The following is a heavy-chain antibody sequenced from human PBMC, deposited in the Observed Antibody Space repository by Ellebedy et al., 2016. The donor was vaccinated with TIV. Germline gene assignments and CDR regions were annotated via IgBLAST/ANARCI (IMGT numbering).Heavy chain of an antibody. D-gene: IGHD3-9*01. V-gene: IGHV1-18*01. CDR2: ISAYNGNT. CDR1: GYTFTSYG. J-gene: IGHJ4*02. CDR3: AKELVSRDSLSFDY. Sequence: AASVKVSCKASGYTFTSYGISWVRQAPGQGLEWMGWISAYNGNTNYAQKLQGRVTMTTDTSTSTAYMELSSLRSEDTAVYYCAKELVSRDSLSFDYWGLGTLVTVTS.